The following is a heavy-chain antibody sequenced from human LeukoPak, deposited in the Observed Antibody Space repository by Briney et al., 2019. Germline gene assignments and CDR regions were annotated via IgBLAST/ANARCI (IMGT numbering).Heavy chain of an antibody. J-gene: IGHJ4*02. CDR1: GYTFTSYG. V-gene: IGHV1-2*02. CDR2: INPNSGGT. Sequence: PGASVKVSCKTSGYTFTSYGISWVRQAPGQGLEWMGWINPNSGGTNYAQKFQGRVTMTRDTSISTAYMELSRLRSDDTAVYYCARSQTYNAVDYWGQGTLVTVSS. D-gene: IGHD1-14*01. CDR3: ARSQTYNAVDY.